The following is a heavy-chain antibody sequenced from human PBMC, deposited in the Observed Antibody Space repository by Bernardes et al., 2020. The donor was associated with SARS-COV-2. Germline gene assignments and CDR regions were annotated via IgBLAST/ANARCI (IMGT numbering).Heavy chain of an antibody. V-gene: IGHV4-34*01. Sequence: SETLSLTCAVYGGSFSGYYWSWIRQPPGKGLEWIGEINHSGSTNYNPSLKSRFTISVDTSKNQFSLKLSSVTAADTAVYYCARWGGGADYYYGMDVWGQGTTVTVSS. J-gene: IGHJ6*02. CDR1: GGSFSGYY. CDR2: INHSGST. D-gene: IGHD3-16*01. CDR3: ARWGGGADYYYGMDV.